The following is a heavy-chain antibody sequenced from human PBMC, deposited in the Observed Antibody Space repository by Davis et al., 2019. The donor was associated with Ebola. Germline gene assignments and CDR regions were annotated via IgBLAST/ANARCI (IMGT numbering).Heavy chain of an antibody. CDR2: ISWNSASI. CDR3: ARRILGESRGGMDV. D-gene: IGHD3-3*01. CDR1: GFTFEDYI. V-gene: IGHV3-9*01. Sequence: SLKISCSASGFTFEDYIMHWVRRAPGKGLEWVAGISWNSASIGYGDSVKGRFTISRDNAKKSLYLEMNSLRDEDTAVYFCARRILGESRGGMDVWGRGTTVTVSS. J-gene: IGHJ6*02.